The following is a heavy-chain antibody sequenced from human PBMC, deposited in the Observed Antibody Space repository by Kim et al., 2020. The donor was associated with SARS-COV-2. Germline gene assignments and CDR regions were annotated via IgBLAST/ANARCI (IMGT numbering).Heavy chain of an antibody. CDR1: GYTFTGYY. CDR2: INPNSGGT. J-gene: IGHJ4*02. D-gene: IGHD1-26*01. CDR3: ARAPPSRIVGATPSDY. V-gene: IGHV1-2*06. Sequence: ASVKVSCKASGYTFTGYYMHWVRQAPGQGLEWMGRINPNSGGTNYAQKFQGRVTMTRDTSISTAYMELSRLRSDDTAVYYCARAPPSRIVGATPSDYWGQGTLVTVSS.